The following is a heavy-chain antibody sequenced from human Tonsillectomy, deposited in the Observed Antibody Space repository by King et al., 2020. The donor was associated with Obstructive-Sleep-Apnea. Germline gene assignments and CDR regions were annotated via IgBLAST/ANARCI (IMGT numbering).Heavy chain of an antibody. CDR1: GFTFSNAW. CDR2: IKSKTDGGTI. Sequence: VQLVQSGGDLVKPGGSLRLSCAASGFTFSNAWMNWVRQAPGKGLEWVGRIKSKTDGGTIDYAAPEKGRFTISRDDSKKTLYLQMSSLKTEDTAVYYCATVGFSGGNSHWGQGTLVTVSS. V-gene: IGHV3-15*07. J-gene: IGHJ4*02. CDR3: ATVGFSGGNSH. D-gene: IGHD4-23*01.